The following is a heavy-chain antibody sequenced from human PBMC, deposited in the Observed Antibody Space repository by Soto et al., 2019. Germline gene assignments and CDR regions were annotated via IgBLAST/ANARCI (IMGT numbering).Heavy chain of an antibody. CDR3: ARDGYGYNPAPFDY. J-gene: IGHJ4*02. Sequence: SVNVSCKASGGTFSSYAISWVRQAPGQGLEWMGGIIPIFGTASYAQKFQGRVTITADESTSTAYMELSSLRSEDTAVYYCARDGYGYNPAPFDYWGQGTLVTVSS. CDR2: IIPIFGTA. D-gene: IGHD5-18*01. CDR1: GGTFSSYA. V-gene: IGHV1-69*13.